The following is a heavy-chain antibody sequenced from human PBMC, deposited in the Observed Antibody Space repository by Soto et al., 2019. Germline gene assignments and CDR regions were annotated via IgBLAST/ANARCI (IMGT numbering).Heavy chain of an antibody. V-gene: IGHV4-34*01. J-gene: IGHJ6*03. Sequence: SETLSLTCAVYGGSFSGYYWSWIRQPSGKGLEWIGEINHSGSTNYNPSLKSRVTISVDTSKNQFSLKLSSVTAADTAVYYCAEGPASKEPRYYYYMDVWGKGTTVTVSS. CDR1: GGSFSGYY. CDR3: AEGPASKEPRYYYYMDV. D-gene: IGHD2-2*01. CDR2: INHSGST.